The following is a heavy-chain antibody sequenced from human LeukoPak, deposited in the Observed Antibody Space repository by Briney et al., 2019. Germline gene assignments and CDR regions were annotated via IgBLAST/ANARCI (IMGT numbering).Heavy chain of an antibody. CDR3: ARLTYSNHFFDH. V-gene: IGHV3-11*01. CDR1: GFTFSNYY. Sequence: GGSLRLSCATSGFTFSNYYMGWIRQAPGKGLEWISDISGSGDSEFYADSVKGRFTISRDNAKNSLHLQMSSLRAEDTAFYYCARLTYSNHFFDHWGQGTLVTVSS. CDR2: ISGSGDSE. D-gene: IGHD4-11*01. J-gene: IGHJ4*02.